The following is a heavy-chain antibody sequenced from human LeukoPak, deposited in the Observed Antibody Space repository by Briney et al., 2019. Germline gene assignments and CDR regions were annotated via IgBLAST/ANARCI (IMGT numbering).Heavy chain of an antibody. V-gene: IGHV4-61*01. Sequence: SETLSLTCTVSGYSISSGYYWGWIRQPPGKGLEWIGYIYYSGSTNYNPSLKSRVTISVDTSKNQFSLKLSSMTAADTAVYYCARGPNWDCGGDCYYFGYWGQGTLVTVSS. CDR2: IYYSGST. CDR3: ARGPNWDCGGDCYYFGY. CDR1: GYSISSGYY. J-gene: IGHJ4*02. D-gene: IGHD2-21*02.